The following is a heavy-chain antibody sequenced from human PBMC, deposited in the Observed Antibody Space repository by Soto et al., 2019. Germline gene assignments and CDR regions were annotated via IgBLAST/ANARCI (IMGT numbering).Heavy chain of an antibody. V-gene: IGHV3-48*02. CDR2: ISSDSGTI. D-gene: IGHD3-10*01. CDR3: ARGRLWSFDF. J-gene: IGHJ4*02. Sequence: GGSLRLSCVVSGFSFRIYSMNWVRQAPGKGMEWISYISSDSGTIYDADSLKGRITISRDNGKNSLYLQMNRLTDEDTAVYYCARGRLWSFDFWGQGTLVTSPQ. CDR1: GFSFRIYS.